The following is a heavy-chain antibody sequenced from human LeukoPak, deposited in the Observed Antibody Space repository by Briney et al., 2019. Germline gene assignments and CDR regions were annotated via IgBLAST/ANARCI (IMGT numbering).Heavy chain of an antibody. Sequence: GGSLRLSCAASGFTVSSYYMTWVRQAPGKGLEWVSVIYSGGSTYYADSVKGRVAISRDNSKNTVFLQMNSVRAEDTAVYYCARSYSNHLFGMDVWGQGTTVTVSS. V-gene: IGHV3-66*01. J-gene: IGHJ6*02. D-gene: IGHD4-11*01. CDR1: GFTVSSYY. CDR2: IYSGGST. CDR3: ARSYSNHLFGMDV.